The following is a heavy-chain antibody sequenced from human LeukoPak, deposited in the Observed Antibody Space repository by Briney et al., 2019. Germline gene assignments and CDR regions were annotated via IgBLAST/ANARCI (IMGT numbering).Heavy chain of an antibody. D-gene: IGHD3-22*01. J-gene: IGHJ4*02. CDR3: ASQAYYYDSSGYLR. CDR1: GFTFSSYG. V-gene: IGHV3-30*03. CDR2: ISYDGSNK. Sequence: PGRSLRLSCAASGFTFSSYGMHWVRQAPGKVLEWVAVISYDGSNKYYADSVKGRFTISRDNSKNTLCLQMNSLRAEDTAVYYCASQAYYYDSSGYLRWGQGTLVTVSS.